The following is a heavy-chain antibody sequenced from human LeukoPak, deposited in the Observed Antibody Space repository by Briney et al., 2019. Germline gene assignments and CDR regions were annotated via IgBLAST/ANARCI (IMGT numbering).Heavy chain of an antibody. CDR2: ISDSGGST. Sequence: TGGSLRLSCATSGFTFSSYAMSWVRQAPGKGLEWVSGISDSGGSTNYADSVKGRFTISRDNSKNTLYLQMNSLRAEDTAVYYCAKVGDFWSGYPDDAFDIWGQGTMVTVSS. CDR3: AKVGDFWSGYPDDAFDI. J-gene: IGHJ3*02. D-gene: IGHD3-3*01. CDR1: GFTFSSYA. V-gene: IGHV3-23*01.